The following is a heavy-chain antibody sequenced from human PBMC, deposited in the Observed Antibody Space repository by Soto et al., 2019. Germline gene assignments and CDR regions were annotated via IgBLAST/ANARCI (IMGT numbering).Heavy chain of an antibody. D-gene: IGHD4-17*01. V-gene: IGHV3-30*18. CDR2: ISYDGSNK. CDR1: GFTFSSYG. Sequence: GGSLRLSCAASGFTFSSYGMHWVRQAPGKGLEWVAVISYDGSNKYYADSVKGRFTISRDNSKNTLYLQMNSLRAEDTAVYYCAKDAGPGTVPYFDYWGQGTLVTVSS. CDR3: AKDAGPGTVPYFDY. J-gene: IGHJ4*02.